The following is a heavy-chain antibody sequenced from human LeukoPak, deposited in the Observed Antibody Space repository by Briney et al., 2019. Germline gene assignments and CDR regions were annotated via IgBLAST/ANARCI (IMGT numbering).Heavy chain of an antibody. CDR1: GGSISSSSYY. CDR2: IYYSGST. D-gene: IGHD3-16*01. Sequence: SETLSLTCTVSGGSISSSSYYWGWIRQPPGKGLEWIGSIYYSGSTYYNPSLKSRVTISVDTSKNQFSLKLSSVTAADTAVYYCARHYESHAFDIWGQGTMVTVSS. J-gene: IGHJ3*02. V-gene: IGHV4-39*01. CDR3: ARHYESHAFDI.